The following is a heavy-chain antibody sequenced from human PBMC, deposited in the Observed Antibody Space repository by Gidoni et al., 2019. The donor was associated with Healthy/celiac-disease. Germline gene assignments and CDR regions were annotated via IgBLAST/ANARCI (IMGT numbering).Heavy chain of an antibody. Sequence: QVQLVESGGGLVKPGGSLRLSCAASGFTFSDYYMSWIRQAPGKGLEWVSYISSSGSTIYYADSVKGRFTISRDNAKNSLYLQMNSLRAEDTAVYYCARGLRYFDWLPTRGYYYGMDVWGQGTTVTVSS. CDR1: GFTFSDYY. CDR3: ARGLRYFDWLPTRGYYYGMDV. J-gene: IGHJ6*02. CDR2: ISSSGSTI. V-gene: IGHV3-11*01. D-gene: IGHD3-9*01.